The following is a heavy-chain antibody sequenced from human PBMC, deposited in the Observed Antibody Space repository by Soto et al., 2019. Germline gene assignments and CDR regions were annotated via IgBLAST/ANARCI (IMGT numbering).Heavy chain of an antibody. J-gene: IGHJ4*02. CDR2: VSIGGST. CDR1: GFTFSSYA. CDR3: AKRRGAGGDFDY. V-gene: IGHV3-23*01. Sequence: PGGSLRLSCAASGFTFSSYAMGWVRQGPGKGLEWVAVVSIGGSTHYADSVRGRFTISRDNSKNPLSLQMNSLTAEDTAVYFCAKRRGAGGDFDYWGQGALVPVSS. D-gene: IGHD2-15*01.